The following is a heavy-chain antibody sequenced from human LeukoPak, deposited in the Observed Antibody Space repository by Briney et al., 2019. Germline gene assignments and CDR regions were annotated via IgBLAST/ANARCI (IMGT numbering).Heavy chain of an antibody. D-gene: IGHD3-9*01. V-gene: IGHV4-34*01. CDR2: INHSGST. Sequence: SETLSLTCAVYGGSFSGYYWSWIRQPPGKGLEWIGEINHSGSTNYNPSLKSRVTISVDTSKNQFSLKLSPVTAADTAVYYCARGGYYDILTGYTGDNAFDIWGQGTMVTVSS. J-gene: IGHJ3*02. CDR1: GGSFSGYY. CDR3: ARGGYYDILTGYTGDNAFDI.